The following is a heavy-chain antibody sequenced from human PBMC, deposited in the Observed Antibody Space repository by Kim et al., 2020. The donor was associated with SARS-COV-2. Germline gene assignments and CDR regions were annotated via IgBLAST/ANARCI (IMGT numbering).Heavy chain of an antibody. CDR3: ARDRSSSSWRSYYYYMDV. J-gene: IGHJ6*03. D-gene: IGHD6-13*01. CDR1: GFTFSDYY. V-gene: IGHV3-11*01. Sequence: GGSLRLSCAASGFTFSDYYMSWIRQAPGKGLEWVSYISSSGSTIYYADSVKGRFTISRDNAKNSLYLQMNSLRAEDTAVYYCARDRSSSSWRSYYYYMDVWGKGTTVTVSS. CDR2: ISSSGSTI.